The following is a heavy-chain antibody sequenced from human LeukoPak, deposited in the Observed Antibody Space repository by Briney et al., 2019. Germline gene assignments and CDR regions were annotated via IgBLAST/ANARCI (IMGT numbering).Heavy chain of an antibody. CDR2: IYSGGST. CDR3: ASLQTGDDKTWSDY. CDR1: GFTVSSNY. Sequence: GGSLRLSCAASGFTVSSNYMSWVRQAPGKGLEWVSVIYSGGSTYYADSVKGRFTLSRDNSKNTLYLQMNSLRAEDTAVYYCASLQTGDDKTWSDYWGQGTLVTVSS. J-gene: IGHJ4*02. D-gene: IGHD7-27*01. V-gene: IGHV3-53*01.